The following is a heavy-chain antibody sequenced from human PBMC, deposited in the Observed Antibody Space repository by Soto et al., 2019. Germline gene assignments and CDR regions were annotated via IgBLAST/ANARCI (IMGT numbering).Heavy chain of an antibody. V-gene: IGHV5-10-1*01. CDR3: ARLGYCTNGVCSKDTDYYYYGMDV. J-gene: IGHJ6*02. Sequence: GESLKISCKGSGCSFTSYWISWVRQMPGKGLEWMGRIDPSDSYTNYSPSFQGHVTISADKSISTAYLQWSSLKASDTAMYYCARLGYCTNGVCSKDTDYYYYGMDVWGQGTTVTVSS. D-gene: IGHD2-8*01. CDR2: IDPSDSYT. CDR1: GCSFTSYW.